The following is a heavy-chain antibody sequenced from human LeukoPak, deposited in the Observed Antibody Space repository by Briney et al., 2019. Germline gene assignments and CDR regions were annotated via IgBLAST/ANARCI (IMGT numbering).Heavy chain of an antibody. CDR1: GYSISSGYY. V-gene: IGHV4-61*03. Sequence: SETLSLTCAVSGYSISSGYYWGWIRQPPGKGLEWIGYIYYSGGTNYNPSLKSRVTISVDTSKNHFSLKLSPVTAADTAVYYCARGPRSLDVWGKGTTVTVSS. CDR2: IYYSGGT. J-gene: IGHJ6*04. CDR3: ARGPRSLDV. D-gene: IGHD3-10*01.